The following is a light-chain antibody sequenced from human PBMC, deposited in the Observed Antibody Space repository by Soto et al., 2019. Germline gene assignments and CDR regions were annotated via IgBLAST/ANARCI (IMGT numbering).Light chain of an antibody. V-gene: IGLV2-14*01. CDR1: SSDIGTYNY. J-gene: IGLJ1*01. CDR2: GVT. Sequence: QSLLTEPASLSGSLGQSITISCTGSSSDIGTYNYVSWYQHHPGKAPKLVIYGVTNRPSGFSDRFSGSKSVNTASLTISGLQAEDEADYYCGSYTTSSTYVFGSGTKVTV. CDR3: GSYTTSSTYV.